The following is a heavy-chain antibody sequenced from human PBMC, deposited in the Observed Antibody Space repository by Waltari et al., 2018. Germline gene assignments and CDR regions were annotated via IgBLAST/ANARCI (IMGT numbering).Heavy chain of an antibody. CDR3: ARGWFYQGFDP. J-gene: IGHJ5*02. D-gene: IGHD2-15*01. CDR1: GGSLSGYY. CDR2: IYTSGIT. Sequence: QVQLQESGPGLVKPSETLSLTCTVSGGSLSGYYWTWIRQPAGKGLEWIGRIYTSGITTYNPSLTSRVTLSIDTSKNQFSLKLSSVTAADTAVYYCARGWFYQGFDPWGQGTLVTVSS. V-gene: IGHV4-4*07.